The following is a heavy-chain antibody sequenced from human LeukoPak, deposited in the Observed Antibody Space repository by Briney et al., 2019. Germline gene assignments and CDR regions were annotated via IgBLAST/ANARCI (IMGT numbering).Heavy chain of an antibody. V-gene: IGHV3-23*01. J-gene: IGHJ5*02. Sequence: GGSLRLSCAASGFTFSSYAMSWVRQAPGKGLEWVSTISAGGGSTYYADSVKGRFIISRDTASNTMHLEMNNLRIEDTAVYYCMRDYMGWFDPWGQGSLVTVSS. CDR1: GFTFSSYA. D-gene: IGHD3-10*01. CDR2: ISAGGGST. CDR3: MRDYMGWFDP.